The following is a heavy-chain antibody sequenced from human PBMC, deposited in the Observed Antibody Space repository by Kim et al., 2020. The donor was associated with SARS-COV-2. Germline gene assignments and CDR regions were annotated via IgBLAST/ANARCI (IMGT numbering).Heavy chain of an antibody. D-gene: IGHD6-6*01. V-gene: IGHV1-18*01. CDR1: GYTFTSYG. CDR2: ISAYNGNT. CDR3: ARDKFEYSSSPGDY. Sequence: ASVKVYCKASGYTFTSYGISWVRQAPGQGLEWMGWISAYNGNTKYAQKLQGRVTMTTDTSTSTAYMELRSLRSDDTAVYYCARDKFEYSSSPGDYWGQGTLVTVSS. J-gene: IGHJ4*02.